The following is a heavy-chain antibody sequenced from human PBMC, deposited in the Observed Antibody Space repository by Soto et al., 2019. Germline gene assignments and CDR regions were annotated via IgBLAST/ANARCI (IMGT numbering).Heavy chain of an antibody. V-gene: IGHV3-74*01. CDR3: ARGAGGAYYLDY. CDR2: ISGDGSRT. J-gene: IGHJ4*02. D-gene: IGHD3-10*01. CDR1: GFTFTNYW. Sequence: EVQLVESGGGLVQPGGSLRLSCATSGFTFTNYWTHWVRQAPGEGLVWVSRISGDGSRTNYADSVKGRLTISRDNAKTSLYLQMNSLRADDTAVYYCARGAGGAYYLDYWGQGTLVTVSS.